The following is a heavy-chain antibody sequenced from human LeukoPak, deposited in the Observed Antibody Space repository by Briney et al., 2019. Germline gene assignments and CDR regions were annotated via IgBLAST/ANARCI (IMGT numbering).Heavy chain of an antibody. CDR2: ITGSGGST. V-gene: IGHV3-23*01. CDR1: GFTFSSYW. J-gene: IGHJ4*02. CDR3: ARDERLLSFLK. D-gene: IGHD3-3*01. Sequence: GGSLRLSCAASGFTFSSYWMSWVRQAPGKGLEWVSGITGSGGSTYYADSVKGRFTISRDNSKNTLYLQMNSLRAEDTAIYYCARDERLLSFLKWGQGTLVTVSS.